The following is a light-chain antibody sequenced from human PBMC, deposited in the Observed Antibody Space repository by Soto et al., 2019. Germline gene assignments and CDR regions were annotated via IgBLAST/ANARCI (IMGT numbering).Light chain of an antibody. CDR3: AAWEDSLNGWV. J-gene: IGLJ3*02. CDR1: ISNIGSNT. V-gene: IGLV1-44*01. Sequence: QSVLTQPPSASGTPGQRVTISCSGSISNIGSNTVNWYQQLPGTAPKLLIYSNYQRPSGVPDRFSGSKSGTSASLAISGLQSEDEADYYCAAWEDSLNGWVFGGGTKLTVL. CDR2: SNY.